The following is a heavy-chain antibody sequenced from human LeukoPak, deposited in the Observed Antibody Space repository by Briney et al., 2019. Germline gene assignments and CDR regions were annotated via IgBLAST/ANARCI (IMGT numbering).Heavy chain of an antibody. J-gene: IGHJ6*02. CDR2: IIPILGIA. D-gene: IGHD2-15*01. V-gene: IGHV1-69*02. Sequence: ASVKVSCRASGVTFSSYTISWVRLAPGQGLEWMGRIIPILGIANYAQKFQGRVTITADKSTSTAYMELSSLRSEDTAVYYCARALGYCSGGSCYRSPYYYYGMDVWGQGTTVTVSS. CDR3: ARALGYCSGGSCYRSPYYYYGMDV. CDR1: GVTFSSYT.